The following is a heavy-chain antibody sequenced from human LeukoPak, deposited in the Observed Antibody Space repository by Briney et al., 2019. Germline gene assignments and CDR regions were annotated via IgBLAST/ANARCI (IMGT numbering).Heavy chain of an antibody. V-gene: IGHV3-7*01. CDR3: ARGGASGDSSGYYPDAFDV. D-gene: IGHD3-22*01. J-gene: IGHJ3*01. Sequence: PGGSLRLSCAASGFTFSSYWMSWVRQAPGKGLEWGANIKQDGSEKYYVDSVKGRFTISRDNAKNSLYLQMNSLRAEDTAVYYCARGGASGDSSGYYPDAFDVWGQGTMVTVSS. CDR1: GFTFSSYW. CDR2: IKQDGSEK.